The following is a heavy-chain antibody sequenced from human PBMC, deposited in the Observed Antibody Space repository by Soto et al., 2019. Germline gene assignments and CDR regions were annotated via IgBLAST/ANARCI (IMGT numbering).Heavy chain of an antibody. J-gene: IGHJ4*02. CDR2: ISWNSGSI. V-gene: IGHV3-9*01. CDR1: GFTFDDYA. Sequence: EVQLVESGGGLVQPGRSLRLSCAASGFTFDDYAMHWVRQAPGKGLEWVSRISWNSGSIGYADSVKGRFTISRDNAKNSLYLQMDSLRAEDTALYYCAKESGGPVYWGQGTLVTVSS. D-gene: IGHD1-26*01. CDR3: AKESGGPVY.